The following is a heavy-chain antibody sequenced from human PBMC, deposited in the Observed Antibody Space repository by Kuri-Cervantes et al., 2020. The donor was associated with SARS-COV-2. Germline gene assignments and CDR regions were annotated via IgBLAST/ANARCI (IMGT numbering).Heavy chain of an antibody. CDR2: INAGNGNT. Sequence: ASVKVSCKASGYTFTSYDMHWVRQAPGQRLEWMGWINAGNGNTKYSQKFQGRVTITADKSTSTAYMELSSLRSEDTAVYYCARVFMDDKFFDIWGQGTMVTVSS. J-gene: IGHJ3*02. V-gene: IGHV1-3*01. CDR3: ARVFMDDKFFDI. D-gene: IGHD3-22*01. CDR1: GYTFTSYD.